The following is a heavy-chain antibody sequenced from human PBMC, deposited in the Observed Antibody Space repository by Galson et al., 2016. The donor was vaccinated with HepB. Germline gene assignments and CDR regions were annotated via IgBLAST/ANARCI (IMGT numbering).Heavy chain of an antibody. V-gene: IGHV2-5*02. D-gene: IGHD3-10*01. J-gene: IGHJ3*01. CDR3: AHYRIGWFSVGPDAFDV. CDR2: IYWDDDK. Sequence: PALVKPTQTLTLTCDVSGFSISTSGMAVAWIRQPPGEALEWFALIYWDDDKRYRPSLKNRITMTRDTSKNQVVLTMTDMDPTDTATYYCAHYRIGWFSVGPDAFDVWGRGTRVTVSS. CDR1: GFSISTSGMA.